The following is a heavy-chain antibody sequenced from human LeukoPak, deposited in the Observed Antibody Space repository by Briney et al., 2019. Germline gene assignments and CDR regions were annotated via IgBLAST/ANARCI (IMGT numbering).Heavy chain of an antibody. Sequence: ASGKVSGKVSGYTLTELSMQWVRQTPGKGLEWRGGFDPEDGETLYAQKFQDRVTMTEDTSTDTAYMELSSLRSEDTAVYYCATDQRGAGLGFRYGSGSYNGMDVWGQGTTVTVSS. V-gene: IGHV1-24*01. CDR1: GYTLTELS. CDR2: FDPEDGET. CDR3: ATDQRGAGLGFRYGSGSYNGMDV. J-gene: IGHJ6*02. D-gene: IGHD3-10*01.